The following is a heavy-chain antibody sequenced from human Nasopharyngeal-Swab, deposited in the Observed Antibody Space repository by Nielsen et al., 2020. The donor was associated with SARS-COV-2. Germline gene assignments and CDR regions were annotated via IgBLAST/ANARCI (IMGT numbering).Heavy chain of an antibody. CDR3: ARGIVGATDWGGWFDP. J-gene: IGHJ5*02. V-gene: IGHV4-59*01. CDR2: IYYSGGT. Sequence: WIRQPPGKGLEWIGYIYYSGGTNYNPSLKSRVTISVDTSKNQFSLKLSSVTAADTAVYYCARGIVGATDWGGWFDPWGQGTLVTVSS. D-gene: IGHD1-26*01.